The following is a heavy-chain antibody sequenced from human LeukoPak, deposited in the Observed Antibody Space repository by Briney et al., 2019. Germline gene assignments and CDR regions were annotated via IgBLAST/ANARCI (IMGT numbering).Heavy chain of an antibody. Sequence: SVKVSCKASGGTFSSYAISWVRQAPGQGLEWMGGIIPIFGTANYAQKFQGRVTITTDESTSTAYMELSSLRSEDTAVYYCARGYCDNDRCYNDFDHWGQGTLVTVSS. CDR2: IIPIFGTA. J-gene: IGHJ4*02. V-gene: IGHV1-69*05. CDR1: GGTFSSYA. D-gene: IGHD2-8*01. CDR3: ARGYCDNDRCYNDFDH.